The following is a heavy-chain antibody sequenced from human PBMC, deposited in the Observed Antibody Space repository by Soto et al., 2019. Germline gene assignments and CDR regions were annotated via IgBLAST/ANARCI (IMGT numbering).Heavy chain of an antibody. CDR3: ARDRRAYGASRRGMDV. Sequence: ASVKVSCKASGYTFTGYYMHWVRQAPGQGLEWMGWINPNSGGTNYAQKFQGRVTMTRDTSISTAYMELSRLRSDDTAVYYCARDRRAYGASRRGMDVGGQGTTVTVSS. V-gene: IGHV1-2*02. CDR2: INPNSGGT. CDR1: GYTFTGYY. D-gene: IGHD4-17*01. J-gene: IGHJ6*02.